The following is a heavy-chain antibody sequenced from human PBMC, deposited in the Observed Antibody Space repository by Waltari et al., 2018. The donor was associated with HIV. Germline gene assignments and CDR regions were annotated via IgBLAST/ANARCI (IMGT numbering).Heavy chain of an antibody. CDR3: ARKYYYDSSGFPEIYFDY. CDR2: IYYSGST. CDR1: GGPLSRRGSY. J-gene: IGHJ4*02. V-gene: IGHV4-31*03. Sequence: QVQLQESGPGLVKPSPTLSLTCTVSGGPLSRRGSYWSWFLPPPRKGLEWIGYIYYSGSTYYNPSLKSRVTISVDTSKNQFSLKLSSVTAADTAVYYCARKYYYDSSGFPEIYFDYWGQGTLVTVSS. D-gene: IGHD3-22*01.